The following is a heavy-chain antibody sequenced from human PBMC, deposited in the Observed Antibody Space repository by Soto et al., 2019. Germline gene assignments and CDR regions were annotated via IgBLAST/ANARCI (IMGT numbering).Heavy chain of an antibody. CDR3: AKLVRAGGGRDMDV. Sequence: PGGSLRLSCAASGFTFSSYAMSWVRQAPGEGLEWVSAISGSGGSTYYADSVKGRFTISRDNSKNTLYLQMNSLRAEDTAVYYCAKLVRAGGGRDMDVWGQGTTVTV. D-gene: IGHD2-15*01. CDR2: ISGSGGST. CDR1: GFTFSSYA. J-gene: IGHJ6*02. V-gene: IGHV3-23*01.